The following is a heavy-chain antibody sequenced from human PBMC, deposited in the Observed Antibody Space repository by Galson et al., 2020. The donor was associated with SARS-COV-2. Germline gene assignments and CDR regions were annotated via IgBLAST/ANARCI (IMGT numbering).Heavy chain of an antibody. CDR1: GDSVSSNSAA. V-gene: IGHV6-1*01. Sequence: SQTLSLTCAISGDSVSSNSAAWNWIRQSPSRGLEWLGRTYYRSKWYNDYAVSVKSRITINPDTSKNQFSLQLNSVTPEDTAVYYCARDLLFGYSYPYWYFDLWGRGTLVTFSS. J-gene: IGHJ2*01. D-gene: IGHD5-18*01. CDR3: ARDLLFGYSYPYWYFDL. CDR2: TYYRSKWYN.